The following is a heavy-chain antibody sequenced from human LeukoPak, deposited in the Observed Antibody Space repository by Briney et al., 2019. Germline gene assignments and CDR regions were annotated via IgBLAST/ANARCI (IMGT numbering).Heavy chain of an antibody. J-gene: IGHJ4*02. D-gene: IGHD3-3*01. V-gene: IGHV3-66*02. CDR1: GFTVSSNY. CDR3: ARSITTFGVVDY. Sequence: GGSLRLSCAASGFTVSSNYMSWVRQAPGKGLEWVSVIYSGGSTYYADSVKGRFTISRDNSKNTLYLQMNSLRAEDTAVYYCARSITTFGVVDYWGQGTLVTVSS. CDR2: IYSGGST.